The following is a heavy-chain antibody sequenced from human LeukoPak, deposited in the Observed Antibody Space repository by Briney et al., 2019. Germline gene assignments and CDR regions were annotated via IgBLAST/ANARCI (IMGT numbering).Heavy chain of an antibody. CDR2: IYISGST. Sequence: PSETLSLTCTVSGGSIYSTGHYWNWIRQPAGKGLEWIGRIYISGSTNYNPSLKSRVTISLDTSKNQFSLKLSSVTAADTAVYYCARSSDSSGYTDAFDIWGQGTMVTVSS. CDR3: ARSSDSSGYTDAFDI. CDR1: GGSIYSTGHY. V-gene: IGHV4-61*02. D-gene: IGHD3-22*01. J-gene: IGHJ3*02.